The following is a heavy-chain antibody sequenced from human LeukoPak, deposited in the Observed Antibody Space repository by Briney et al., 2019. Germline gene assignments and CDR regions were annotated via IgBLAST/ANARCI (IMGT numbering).Heavy chain of an antibody. Sequence: GGSLRLSCAASGFTFSSYAMSWLRQVPGKGLEWVSAISGSGDRTYYADSVKGRFTISRDNAKNTLYLQVNSLRAEDTAVYYCVKDIDYWGRGSLVTVSS. J-gene: IGHJ4*02. CDR2: ISGSGDRT. V-gene: IGHV3-23*01. CDR1: GFTFSSYA. CDR3: VKDIDY.